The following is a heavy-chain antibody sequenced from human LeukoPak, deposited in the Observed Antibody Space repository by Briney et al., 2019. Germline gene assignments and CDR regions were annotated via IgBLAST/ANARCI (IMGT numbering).Heavy chain of an antibody. Sequence: SETLSLTCTVSGGSISSGGYYWSWIRQPPGKGLEWIGYIYHSGSTYYNPSLKSRVTISVDTSKNQFSLKLSSVTAADTAVYYCAGDRHRNTWYYYWGQGTLVTVSS. V-gene: IGHV4-30-2*01. J-gene: IGHJ4*02. CDR2: IYHSGST. CDR1: GGSISSGGYY. D-gene: IGHD6-13*01. CDR3: AGDRHRNTWYYY.